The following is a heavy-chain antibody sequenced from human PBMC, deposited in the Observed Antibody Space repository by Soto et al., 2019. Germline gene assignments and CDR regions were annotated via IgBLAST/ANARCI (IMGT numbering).Heavy chain of an antibody. J-gene: IGHJ4*02. CDR1: GFTFSNYW. CDR2: IKQDGSEK. CDR3: AIVEGGYYGSGSYGFDY. Sequence: ESGGGLVQPGGSLSLSCAASGFTFSNYWMTWVRQAPGKGLEWVANIKQDGSEKYYVDSVKGRSTISRDNAKNSVYLHMDSLRVEDTAVYYCAIVEGGYYGSGSYGFDYWGQGSLVTVSS. V-gene: IGHV3-7*01. D-gene: IGHD3-10*01.